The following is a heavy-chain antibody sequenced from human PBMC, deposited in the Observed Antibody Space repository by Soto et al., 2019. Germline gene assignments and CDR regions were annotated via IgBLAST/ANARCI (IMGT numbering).Heavy chain of an antibody. V-gene: IGHV3-74*01. CDR2: INSDGSST. Sequence: GGSLRLSCAASGFSFSSSWMHWVRPAPGKGLVWVSRINSDGSSTSYADSVKGRFTISRDNAKNTLYLQMNSLRAEDTAVYYCARDRRIAAAGPIGWFDPWGQGTLVTVSS. CDR3: ARDRRIAAAGPIGWFDP. CDR1: GFSFSSSW. D-gene: IGHD6-13*01. J-gene: IGHJ5*02.